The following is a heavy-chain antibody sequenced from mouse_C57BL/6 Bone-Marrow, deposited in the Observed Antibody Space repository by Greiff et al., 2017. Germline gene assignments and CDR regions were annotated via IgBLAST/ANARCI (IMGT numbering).Heavy chain of an antibody. Sequence: EVQLQQSGAELVRPGASVKLSCTASGFNIKDDYMHWVKQRPEQGLEWIGWIDPENGDTEYASKFQGKATITADTSSNTAYLQLSSLTSEDTAVYYCTTGGTTVVAPYYFDYWGQGTTLTVSS. J-gene: IGHJ2*01. CDR1: GFNIKDDY. D-gene: IGHD1-1*01. CDR2: IDPENGDT. V-gene: IGHV14-4*01. CDR3: TTGGTTVVAPYYFDY.